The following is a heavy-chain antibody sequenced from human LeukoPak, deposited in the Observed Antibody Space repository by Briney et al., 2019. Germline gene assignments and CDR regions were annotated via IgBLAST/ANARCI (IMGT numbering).Heavy chain of an antibody. CDR1: GGTFSSYA. V-gene: IGHV1-69*13. Sequence: GASVKASCKASGGTFSSYAISWVRQAPGQGLEWMGGIIPIFGTANYAQKFQGRVTITADESTSTAYMELSSLRSEDTAVYYCASVWGPKSKYAFDIWGQGTMVTVSS. J-gene: IGHJ3*02. CDR2: IIPIFGTA. D-gene: IGHD7-27*01. CDR3: ASVWGPKSKYAFDI.